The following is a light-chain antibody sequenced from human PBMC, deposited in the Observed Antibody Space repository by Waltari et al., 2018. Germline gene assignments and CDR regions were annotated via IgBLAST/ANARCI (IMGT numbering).Light chain of an antibody. CDR1: SSDVGGYNY. Sequence: QSALTQPPSASGSPGQSTTISCPGTSSDVGGYNYVSWYQQYPGEAPKLIIYEINKRPSGVPHRFSGSKSGNTASLTVSGRQAEDEADYYCTSYAGGNNLGVFGGGTKVTVL. CDR2: EIN. V-gene: IGLV2-8*01. J-gene: IGLJ3*02. CDR3: TSYAGGNNLGV.